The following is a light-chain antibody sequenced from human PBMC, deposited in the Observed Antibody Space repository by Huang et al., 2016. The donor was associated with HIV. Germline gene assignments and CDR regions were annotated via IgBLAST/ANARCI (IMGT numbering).Light chain of an antibody. Sequence: DVVMTQTTLSLSVTPGQPASLSCKSKQSILHSNGKINMYWFLQKPGQPTQLLFYEVCSRFSGVSDRCSSSGSGTYFTLKSSRVEAEDVVLYCCMQTIQPITFGQGTRLEIK. J-gene: IGKJ5*01. CDR3: MQTIQPIT. CDR1: QSILHSNGKIN. V-gene: IGKV2D-29*01. CDR2: EVC.